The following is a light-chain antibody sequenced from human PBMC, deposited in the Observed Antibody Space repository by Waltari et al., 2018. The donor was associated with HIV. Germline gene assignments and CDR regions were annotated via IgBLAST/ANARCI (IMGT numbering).Light chain of an antibody. J-gene: IGLJ3*02. V-gene: IGLV1-51*02. CDR2: ENN. CDR1: TS. CDR3: ATWYSSLTGGPV. Sequence: QSVLTQPPSVSAAPGQNVTISCSGSTSGTAPKLLIYENNKRPSGIPDRFSGFKSGTSATLGITGLQTGDEADYYCATWYSSLTGGPVFGGGTKLTVL.